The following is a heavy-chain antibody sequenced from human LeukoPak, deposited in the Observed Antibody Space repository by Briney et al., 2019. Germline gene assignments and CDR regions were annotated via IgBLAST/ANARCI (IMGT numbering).Heavy chain of an antibody. D-gene: IGHD6-13*01. V-gene: IGHV3-30-3*01. CDR1: GFTFSSYA. Sequence: GRSLRLSCAASGFTFSSYAMHWVRQAPGKGLEWVAVISYDGSNKYYADSVKGRFTISRDNSKNTLYLQMNSLRAEDTAVYYCARVGSSTNPAFDIWGQGTMVTVSS. CDR2: ISYDGSNK. J-gene: IGHJ3*02. CDR3: ARVGSSTNPAFDI.